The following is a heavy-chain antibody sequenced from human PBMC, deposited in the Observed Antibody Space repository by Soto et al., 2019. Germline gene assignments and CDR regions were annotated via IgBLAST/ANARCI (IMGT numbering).Heavy chain of an antibody. D-gene: IGHD6-6*01. CDR3: AHSRSSSSLVQVYYFDY. Sequence: SGPTLVNPTQTLTLTCTFSGFSLSTSGVGVGWIRQPPGKALEWLALIYWDDDKRYSPSLKSRLTITKDTSKNQVVLTMTNMYPVDTATYYCAHSRSSSSLVQVYYFDYWGQGTLVTVSS. V-gene: IGHV2-5*02. CDR1: GFSLSTSGVG. CDR2: IYWDDDK. J-gene: IGHJ4*02.